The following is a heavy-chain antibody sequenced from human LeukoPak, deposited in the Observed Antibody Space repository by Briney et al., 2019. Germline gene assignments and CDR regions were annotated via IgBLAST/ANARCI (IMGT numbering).Heavy chain of an antibody. D-gene: IGHD4-17*01. CDR2: IIPIFGTA. CDR1: GGTFSSYA. V-gene: IGHV1-69*05. Sequence: SVKVSCKASGGTFSSYAISWVRQAPGQGLEWMGGIIPIFGTANYAQKFQGRVTITTDESTSTAYMELSSLRSEDTAVYYCASYYAGYGDYRGTPNAFDIWGQATMVTVPS. CDR3: ASYYAGYGDYRGTPNAFDI. J-gene: IGHJ3*02.